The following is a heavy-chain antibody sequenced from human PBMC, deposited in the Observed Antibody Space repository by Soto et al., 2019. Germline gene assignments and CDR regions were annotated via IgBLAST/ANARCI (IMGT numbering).Heavy chain of an antibody. CDR3: ARFGTYSSGSRAIYGMDV. J-gene: IGHJ6*02. CDR2: IKQDGSEK. V-gene: IGHV3-7*01. Sequence: EVQLVESGGGLVQPGGSLRLSCAASGFTFSSYWMSWVRQAPGKGLEWVANIKQDGSEKYYVDSVKGRFTISRDNAKNSLYLQMNSLRAEDTAVYYCARFGTYSSGSRAIYGMDVWGQGTTVTVSS. D-gene: IGHD6-19*01. CDR1: GFTFSSYW.